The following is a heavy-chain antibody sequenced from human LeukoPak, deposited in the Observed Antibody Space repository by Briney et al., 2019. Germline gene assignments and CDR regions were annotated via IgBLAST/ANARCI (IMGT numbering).Heavy chain of an antibody. CDR3: AGSAVTNLDS. CDR1: GFAVTSNF. V-gene: IGHV3-66*01. D-gene: IGHD4-23*01. Sequence: GGSLRLSCAASGFAVTSNFMSWVRQAPGKGLEWVSVIHSGGTTYYSDSVKGRFTISRDISKNALYLQMNSLRGDDTAVYYCAGSAVTNLDSWGQGNLVTVSS. CDR2: IHSGGTT. J-gene: IGHJ4*02.